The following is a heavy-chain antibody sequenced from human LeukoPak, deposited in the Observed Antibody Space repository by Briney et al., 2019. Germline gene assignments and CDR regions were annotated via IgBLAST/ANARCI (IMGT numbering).Heavy chain of an antibody. CDR1: GFTFSSYG. V-gene: IGHV3-30*03. J-gene: IGHJ4*02. D-gene: IGHD3-22*01. CDR2: ISYDGSNK. CDR3: AAETYYYDSSGFYPRPFDY. Sequence: GGSLRLSCAASGFTFSSYGMHCVRQAPGKGLEWVAAISYDGSNKFYADSVMGRFTISRDNSKDSLYLQMNSLRTEDTALYYCAAETYYYDSSGFYPRPFDYWGQGTLVTVSS.